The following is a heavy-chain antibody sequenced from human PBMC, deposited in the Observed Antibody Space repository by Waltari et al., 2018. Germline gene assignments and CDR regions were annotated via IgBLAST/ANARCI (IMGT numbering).Heavy chain of an antibody. J-gene: IGHJ4*02. V-gene: IGHV4-34*01. CDR1: GGSFSGYY. Sequence: QVQLQKWGAGLLKPSETLSLTCAVYGGSFSGYYWSWIRPPPGKGLGWIGEINHSGSTNYNPSLKSRVTISVDTSKNQFSLKLSSVTAADTAVYYCARRRDIVVVPAAIKGGGHFDYWGQGTLVTVSS. CDR3: ARRRDIVVVPAAIKGGGHFDY. CDR2: INHSGST. D-gene: IGHD2-2*02.